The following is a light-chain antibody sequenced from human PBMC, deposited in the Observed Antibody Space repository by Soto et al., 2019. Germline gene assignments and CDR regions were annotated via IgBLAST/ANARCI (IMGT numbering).Light chain of an antibody. J-gene: IGKJ1*01. V-gene: IGKV3D-15*01. CDR1: QSVGGS. CDR2: GAS. CDR3: QQYDSSPRT. Sequence: EIVMTQSPATLSVSPVERATLSCRASQSVGGSLAWYQQKPGQAPRLLISGASTRAADIPDRFSGSGSGTDFTLTIGRLEPEDLAVYYCQQYDSSPRTFGQGTTVDIK.